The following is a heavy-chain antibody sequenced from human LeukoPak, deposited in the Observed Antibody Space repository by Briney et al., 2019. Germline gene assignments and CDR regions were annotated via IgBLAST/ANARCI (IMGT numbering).Heavy chain of an antibody. Sequence: GGSLRLSCAASGFIFSDYYMTWIRQAPGKGLEWISYISTLGHTIYYADSVKGRFTISRDNAKNSLYLQMNNLRADDTAVYYCAYSGRFGALFDWGQGTLVTVSS. D-gene: IGHD3-10*01. J-gene: IGHJ4*02. CDR2: ISTLGHTI. CDR3: AYSGRFGALFD. V-gene: IGHV3-11*01. CDR1: GFIFSDYY.